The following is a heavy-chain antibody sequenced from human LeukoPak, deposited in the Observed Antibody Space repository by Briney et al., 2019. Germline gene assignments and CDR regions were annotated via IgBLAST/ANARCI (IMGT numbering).Heavy chain of an antibody. CDR1: GFTFSSYW. D-gene: IGHD5-12*01. CDR2: INTDGRST. V-gene: IGHV3-74*01. Sequence: PGGSLRLSCAASGFTFSSYWMHWVRQAPGKGLVWVSGINTDGRSTSYADSVKGRFTISRDTSKNTLYLQMNSLGAEDTAVYYCARQRDTVGASGGFDIWGQGTMVTVSS. J-gene: IGHJ3*02. CDR3: ARQRDTVGASGGFDI.